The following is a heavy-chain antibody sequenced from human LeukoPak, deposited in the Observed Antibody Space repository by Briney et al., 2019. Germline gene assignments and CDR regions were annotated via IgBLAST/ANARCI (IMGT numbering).Heavy chain of an antibody. CDR3: AKGAIAAADMGGYFDY. CDR2: IGDTGVST. V-gene: IGHV3-23*01. CDR1: GFTLSNYA. Sequence: GGSLRLSCAASGFTLSNYAMSWVRQAPGKGLEWVSGIGDTGVSTYYTDSVKGRFTISRDKSKNTLYLQMNSLRAEDTAVYYCAKGAIAAADMGGYFDYWGQGTLVTVSS. D-gene: IGHD6-13*01. J-gene: IGHJ4*02.